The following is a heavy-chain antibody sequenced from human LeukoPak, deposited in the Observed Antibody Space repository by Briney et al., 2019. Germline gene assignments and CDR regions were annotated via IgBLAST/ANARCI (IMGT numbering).Heavy chain of an antibody. CDR1: GFTFSSYA. V-gene: IGHV3-64*01. J-gene: IGHJ6*03. CDR2: ISSNGGST. D-gene: IGHD5-18*01. Sequence: GGSLRLSCAASGFTFSSYAMHWVRQAPGKGLEYVSAISSNGGSTYYANSVKGRFTISRDNSKNTLYLQMGSLRAEDMAVYYCARAQGYTDYYYYYMDVWGKGTTVTVSS. CDR3: ARAQGYTDYYYYYMDV.